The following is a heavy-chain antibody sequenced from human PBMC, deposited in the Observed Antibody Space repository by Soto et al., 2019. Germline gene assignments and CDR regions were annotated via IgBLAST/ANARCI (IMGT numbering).Heavy chain of an antibody. CDR1: GFAFSNYA. J-gene: IGHJ4*02. CDR3: AREGIAVPGLTYFDD. D-gene: IGHD6-19*01. Sequence: PGGSLRLSCVASGFAFSNYAMSWVRQAPGKGLQWVSTVGGIDGNIFYADSVKGRFTISRDNSKNTLYLQMNSLRAEDTAVYYCAREGIAVPGLTYFDDWGQGTLVSVTS. CDR2: VGGIDGNI. V-gene: IGHV3-23*01.